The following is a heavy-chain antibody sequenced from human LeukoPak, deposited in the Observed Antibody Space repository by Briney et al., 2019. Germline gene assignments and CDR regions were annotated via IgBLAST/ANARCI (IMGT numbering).Heavy chain of an antibody. V-gene: IGHV4-4*07. Sequence: SETLSLTCTVSGGSISSYYWSWIRQPAGKGLEWIGRIYTSGSTNYNPSLKSRVTMSVDTSKNQFSLKLSSVTAADTAVYYCASITMVRGVMDNWFDPWGQGTLVTVSS. CDR3: ASITMVRGVMDNWFDP. CDR2: IYTSGST. D-gene: IGHD3-10*01. CDR1: GGSISSYY. J-gene: IGHJ5*02.